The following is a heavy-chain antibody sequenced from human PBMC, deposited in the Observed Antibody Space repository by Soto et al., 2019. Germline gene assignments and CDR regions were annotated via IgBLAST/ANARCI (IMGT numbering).Heavy chain of an antibody. CDR3: ARVYCSSTSCTWYYYGMDV. CDR2: ISSSSSYI. J-gene: IGHJ6*02. CDR1: GFTFSSYS. D-gene: IGHD2-2*01. Sequence: GGSLRLSCAASGFTFSSYSMNWVRQAPGKGLDWVSSISSSSSYIYYADSVKGRFTISRDNAKNSLYLQMNSLRAEDTAVYYCARVYCSSTSCTWYYYGMDVWGQGTTVTVSS. V-gene: IGHV3-21*01.